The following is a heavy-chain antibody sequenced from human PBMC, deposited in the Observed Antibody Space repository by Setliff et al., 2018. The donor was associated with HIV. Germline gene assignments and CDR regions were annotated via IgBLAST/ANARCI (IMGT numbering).Heavy chain of an antibody. CDR3: ARDHPGIAY. CDR2: IHAGSGDT. CDR1: GYTFTNNV. Sequence: ASVKVSCKASGYTFTNNVIHWVRQAPGQRLEWMGWIHAGSGDTQYSQKFQGRVTITRDTSASTVYMELSSLRSEDTAIYYCARDHPGIAYWGQGTMVPVSS. V-gene: IGHV1-3*01. J-gene: IGHJ4*02.